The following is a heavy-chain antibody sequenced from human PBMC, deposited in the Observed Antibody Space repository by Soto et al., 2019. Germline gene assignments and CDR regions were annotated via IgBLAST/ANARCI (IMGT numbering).Heavy chain of an antibody. CDR3: ARVRGGSYGGNSAHFDI. J-gene: IGHJ3*02. CDR2: IWYDGSKK. V-gene: IGHV3-33*01. Sequence: QVQLVESGGGVVQPGTSLRLSCEASGFTFSGFGMHWVRQSPGKGLVWVAVIWYDGSKKYYADCVKGRFTISRDNSKNALYLQMNSLRAEDTAVYYCARVRGGSYGGNSAHFDIWGQGTLVTVSS. CDR1: GFTFSGFG. D-gene: IGHD4-17*01.